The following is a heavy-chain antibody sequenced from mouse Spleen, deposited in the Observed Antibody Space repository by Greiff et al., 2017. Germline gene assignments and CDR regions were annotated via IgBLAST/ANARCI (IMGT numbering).Heavy chain of an antibody. CDR2: IYPGSGST. V-gene: IGHV1-55*01. CDR1: GYTFTSYW. Sequence: QVQLQQPGAELVKPGASVKMSCKASGYTFTSYWITWVKQRPGQGLEWIGDIYPGSGSTNYNEKFKSKATLTVDTSSSTAYMQLSSLTSEDSAVYYGAREGLDTTVVRAMDCGGQGTSTTVSA. D-gene: IGHD1-1*01. CDR3: AREGLDTTVVRAMDC. J-gene: IGHJ4*01.